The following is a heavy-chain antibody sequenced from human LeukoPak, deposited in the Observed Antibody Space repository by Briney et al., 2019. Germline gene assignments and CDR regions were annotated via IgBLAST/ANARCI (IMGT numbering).Heavy chain of an antibody. CDR2: LNPKSDDK. Sequence: ASVKISCKASGYTFTDYDIYWVRQATGQGLEWMGWLNPKSDDKGYVQKLQGRITMTRDTSISTVYMEMSSPTSEDTAVYYCARGHSSGWTPMGYWGQGALVTVSS. J-gene: IGHJ4*02. D-gene: IGHD6-19*01. V-gene: IGHV1-8*01. CDR1: GYTFTDYD. CDR3: ARGHSSGWTPMGY.